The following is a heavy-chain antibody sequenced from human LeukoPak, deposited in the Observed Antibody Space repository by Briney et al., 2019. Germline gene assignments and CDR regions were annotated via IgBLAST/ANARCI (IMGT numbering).Heavy chain of an antibody. Sequence: GASVKVSCKPSGYTFTSYYINWVRQATGQGLEWMGWMNPNSGNTGYAQKFQGRVSITRNTYISTAYMELSSLTSEDTAVHYCARTCSSNSCSDFDYWGQGTLVTVSS. CDR2: MNPNSGNT. CDR1: GYTFTSYY. V-gene: IGHV1-8*03. J-gene: IGHJ4*02. CDR3: ARTCSSNSCSDFDY. D-gene: IGHD2-2*01.